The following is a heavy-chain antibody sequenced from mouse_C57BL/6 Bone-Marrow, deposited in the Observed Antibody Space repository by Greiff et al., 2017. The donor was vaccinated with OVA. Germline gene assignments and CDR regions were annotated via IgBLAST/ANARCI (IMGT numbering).Heavy chain of an antibody. J-gene: IGHJ3*01. D-gene: IGHD1-1*01. V-gene: IGHV1-19*01. Sequence: VQLQQSGPVLVKPGASVKMSCKASGYTFTDYYMNWVKQSHGKSLEWIGVINPYNGGTSYNQKFKGKATLTVDKSSSTAYMELNSLTSEDSAVYYCARSDYGSSYLFAYWGQGTLVTVSA. CDR3: ARSDYGSSYLFAY. CDR1: GYTFTDYY. CDR2: INPYNGGT.